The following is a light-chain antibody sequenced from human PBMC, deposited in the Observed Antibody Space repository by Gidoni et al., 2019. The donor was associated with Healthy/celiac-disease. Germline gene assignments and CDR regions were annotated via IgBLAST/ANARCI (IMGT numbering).Light chain of an antibody. CDR2: KDS. J-gene: IGLJ2*01. CDR1: ALQKQY. CDR3: QSADSSGTYGV. V-gene: IGLV3-25*03. Sequence: YELTQPPSVSVSPGQTARITCSGDALQKQYAYWYQQKPGQAPVLVIYKDSERPSGIPERFSGSSSGTTVTLTISGVRAEDEADYYCQSADSSGTYGVFGGGTKLTVL.